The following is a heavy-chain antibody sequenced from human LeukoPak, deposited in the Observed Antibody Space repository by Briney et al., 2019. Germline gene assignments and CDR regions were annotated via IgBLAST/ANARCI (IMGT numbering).Heavy chain of an antibody. Sequence: GGSLRLSCSASGFTFKYAWMNWVRQAPGKGLEWVGRIKTRADGETTDYPAPVKGRFTVSRDDSKNTVYLQMNSLKTEDTAVYYCAKLYCSGSSCYSIDHWGQGTLVTVSS. CDR3: AKLYCSGSSCYSIDH. D-gene: IGHD2-15*01. V-gene: IGHV3-15*01. CDR2: IKTRADGETT. CDR1: GFTFKYAW. J-gene: IGHJ4*02.